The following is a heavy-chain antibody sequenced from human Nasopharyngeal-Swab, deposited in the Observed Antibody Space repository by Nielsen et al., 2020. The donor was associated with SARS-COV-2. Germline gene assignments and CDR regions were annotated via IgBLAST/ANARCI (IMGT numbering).Heavy chain of an antibody. J-gene: IGHJ6*02. CDR2: IIPIFGTA. CDR1: GGTFSSYA. Sequence: SVKVSCKASGGTFSSYAISWVRQAPGQGLEWMGGIIPIFGTANYAQKFQGRVTITADESTSTAYMELSSLRSEDTAVYYCARGLSEYSSSSDVSGYYYGMDVWGQGTTVTVSS. V-gene: IGHV1-69*13. D-gene: IGHD6-6*01. CDR3: ARGLSEYSSSSDVSGYYYGMDV.